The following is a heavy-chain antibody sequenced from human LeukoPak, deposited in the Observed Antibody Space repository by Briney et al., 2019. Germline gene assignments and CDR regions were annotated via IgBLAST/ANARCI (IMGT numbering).Heavy chain of an antibody. J-gene: IGHJ4*02. CDR2: IRGNGET. D-gene: IGHD1-26*01. Sequence: PGGSLRLSCAASGLSFGSFAMSWVRQGPARGLEWVSSIRGNGETLYADSVKGRFTLSSDSSRNTVYFQLNNLRVEDTAIYYCAKARWVSSTDAVRWGQGTLVTVSS. CDR3: AKARWVSSTDAVR. V-gene: IGHV3-23*01. CDR1: GLSFGSFA.